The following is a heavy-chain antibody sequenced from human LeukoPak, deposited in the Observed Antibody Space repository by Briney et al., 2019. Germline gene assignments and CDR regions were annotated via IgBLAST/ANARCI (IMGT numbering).Heavy chain of an antibody. CDR1: GYTFTSYG. V-gene: IGHV1-18*01. CDR2: ISAYNGNT. Sequence: GASVKVSCKASGYTFTSYGISWVRHAPGQGLEWMGWISAYNGNTNYAQKLQGRVTMTTDTSTSTAYMELRSLRSDDTAVYYCATTPTYYYGSVSQFDYWGQGTLVTVSS. CDR3: ATTPTYYYGSVSQFDY. J-gene: IGHJ4*02. D-gene: IGHD3-10*01.